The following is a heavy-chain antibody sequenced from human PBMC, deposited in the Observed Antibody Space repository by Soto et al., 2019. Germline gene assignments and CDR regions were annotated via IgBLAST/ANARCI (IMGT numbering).Heavy chain of an antibody. V-gene: IGHV3-48*02. Sequence: GGSLRLSCAASGFTFSSYSMNWVRQAPGKGLEWVSYISSSSSTIYYADSVKGRFTISRENAKNSLYLQMNSLRDEETAVYYCARDHTPLTSGYSSSWYIGAPDYYYYGMDVWGQGTTVTVSS. CDR3: ARDHTPLTSGYSSSWYIGAPDYYYYGMDV. CDR1: GFTFSSYS. CDR2: ISSSSSTI. D-gene: IGHD6-13*01. J-gene: IGHJ6*02.